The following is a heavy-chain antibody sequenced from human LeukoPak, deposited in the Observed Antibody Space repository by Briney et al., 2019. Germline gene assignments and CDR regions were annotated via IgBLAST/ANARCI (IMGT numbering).Heavy chain of an antibody. CDR3: ARHANYYASGSFYPYFDY. D-gene: IGHD3-10*01. Sequence: SETLSLTCTVSGGSISSSSYYWGWIRQPPGKGLEWIGSIYYSGSTYDNPSLKSRVTISVDTSNSQFSLKLSSVTAADTAVYYCARHANYYASGSFYPYFDYWGQGTLVTVSS. V-gene: IGHV4-39*01. CDR2: IYYSGST. J-gene: IGHJ4*02. CDR1: GGSISSSSYY.